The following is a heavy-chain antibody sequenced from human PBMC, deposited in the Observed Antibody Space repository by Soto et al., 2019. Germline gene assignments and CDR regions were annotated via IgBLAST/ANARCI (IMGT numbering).Heavy chain of an antibody. CDR3: AGTREIPYYHGMDV. CDR2: IIPIFGSA. J-gene: IGHJ6*02. D-gene: IGHD2-2*02. Sequence: ASVKVSCKAPGCTLSSYAINWVRQAPGQGLEWMGGIIPIFGSANYAPKFQGRVTISADESTSTAYMEVSSLRSEDTAVYYCAGTREIPYYHGMDVWGQGTTVTVSS. CDR1: GCTLSSYA. V-gene: IGHV1-69*13.